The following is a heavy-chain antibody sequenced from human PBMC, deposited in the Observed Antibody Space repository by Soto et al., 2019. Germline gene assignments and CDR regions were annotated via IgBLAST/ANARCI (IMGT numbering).Heavy chain of an antibody. CDR2: ISYDGSNK. Sequence: PGGSLRLSCAASGFTFSSYGMHWVRQAPGKGLEWVAVISYDGSNKYYADSVKGRFTISRDNSKNTLYLQMNSLRAEDTAVYYCANLGPYWGQGTLVTVSS. CDR1: GFTFSSYG. J-gene: IGHJ4*02. V-gene: IGHV3-30*18. CDR3: ANLGPY.